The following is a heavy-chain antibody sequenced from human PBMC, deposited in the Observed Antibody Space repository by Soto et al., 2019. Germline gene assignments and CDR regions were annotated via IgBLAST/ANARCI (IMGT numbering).Heavy chain of an antibody. V-gene: IGHV1-18*01. CDR3: ARDKFYYDSSGYCYVAKTDAFDI. D-gene: IGHD3-22*01. J-gene: IGHJ3*02. CDR2: ISAYNGNT. CDR1: GYTFTSYG. Sequence: ASVKVSCKASGYTFTSYGISWVRQAPGQGLEWMGWISAYNGNTNYAQKLQGRVTMTTDTSTSTAYMELRSLRSDDTAVYYCARDKFYYDSSGYCYVAKTDAFDIWGQGTMVTVSS.